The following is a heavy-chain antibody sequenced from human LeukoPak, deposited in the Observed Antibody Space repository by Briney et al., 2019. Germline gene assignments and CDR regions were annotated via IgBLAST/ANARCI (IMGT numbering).Heavy chain of an antibody. D-gene: IGHD2-15*01. J-gene: IGHJ3*02. CDR2: IYYSGST. V-gene: IGHV4-59*01. CDR3: ARDVSGGGGSGFDI. CDR1: GGSISSYY. Sequence: PSETLSLTCTVSGGSISSYYWSWIRQPPGKGLEWIGYIYYSGSTNYNPSLKSRVTISVDTSKNQFSLKLSSVTAEDTAVYYCARDVSGGGGSGFDIWGQGTMVTVSS.